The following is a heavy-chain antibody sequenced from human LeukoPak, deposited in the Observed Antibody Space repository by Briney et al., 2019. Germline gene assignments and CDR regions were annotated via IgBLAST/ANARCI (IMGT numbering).Heavy chain of an antibody. CDR1: GFTFSSYG. J-gene: IGHJ4*02. D-gene: IGHD1-1*01. Sequence: GGSLRLSCAASGFTFSSYGMHWVRQAPGKGLEWVAVISYDGSNKYYADSVKGRFTISRDNAKNTLYLQMNSLRAEDTAVYYCARERKYDSNFDYWGQGTLVTVSS. CDR3: ARERKYDSNFDY. CDR2: ISYDGSNK. V-gene: IGHV3-30*03.